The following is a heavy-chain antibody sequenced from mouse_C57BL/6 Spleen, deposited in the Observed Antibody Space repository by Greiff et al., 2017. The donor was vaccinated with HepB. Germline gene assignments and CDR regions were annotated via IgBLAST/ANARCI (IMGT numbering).Heavy chain of an antibody. V-gene: IGHV1-82*01. CDR1: GYAFSSSW. J-gene: IGHJ3*01. CDR3: ARSGYDYDDGWFAY. CDR2: IYPGDGDT. D-gene: IGHD2-4*01. Sequence: QVQLQQSGPELVKPGASVKISCKASGYAFSSSWMNWVKQRPGKGLEWIGRIYPGDGDTNYNGKFKGKATLTADKSSSTAYMQLSSLTSEDSAVYFCARSGYDYDDGWFAYWGQGTLVTVSA.